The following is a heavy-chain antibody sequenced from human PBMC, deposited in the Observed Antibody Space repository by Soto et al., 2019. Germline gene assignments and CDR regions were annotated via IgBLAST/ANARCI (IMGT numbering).Heavy chain of an antibody. CDR1: GFSLSTSGMC. J-gene: IGHJ5*02. CDR2: IDWDDDK. D-gene: IGHD6-13*01. V-gene: IGHV2-70*01. CDR3: ARSLYSGSWPKYNWFDP. Sequence: SGPTLVNPTQTLTLTCTFSGFSLSTSGMCVSWIRQPPGKALEWLALIDWDDDKYYSTSLKTRLTISKDTSKNQVVLTMTNMDPVDTATYYCARSLYSGSWPKYNWFDPWGQGTLVTVPQ.